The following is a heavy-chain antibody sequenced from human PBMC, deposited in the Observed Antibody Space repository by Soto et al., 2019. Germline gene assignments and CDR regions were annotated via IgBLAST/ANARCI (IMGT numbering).Heavy chain of an antibody. CDR2: ISYDGSNK. CDR3: ARGREWLFHDAFDI. D-gene: IGHD3-3*01. J-gene: IGHJ3*02. Sequence: QVQLVESGGGVVQPGRSLRLSCAASGFTFSSYAMHWVRQAPGKGLEWVAVISYDGSNKYYADSVKGRFTISRDNSTNRLYLQMNSLRAEDTDVYYCARGREWLFHDAFDIWGQGTMVTVSS. CDR1: GFTFSSYA. V-gene: IGHV3-30-3*01.